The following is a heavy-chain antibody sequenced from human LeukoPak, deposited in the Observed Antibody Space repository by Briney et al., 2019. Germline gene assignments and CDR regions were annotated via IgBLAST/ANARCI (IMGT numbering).Heavy chain of an antibody. V-gene: IGHV3-15*07. J-gene: IGHJ4*02. CDR1: GYSISSGYY. Sequence: ETLSLTCTVSGYSISSGYYWGWIRQPPGKGLEWVARIKTKADGPAEYATPVKGRFAISRDDSQSMVYLQMSSPRSDDTAVYYCVWSSTWDKRFYLDQWGQGTLVTVSS. D-gene: IGHD6-6*01. CDR2: IKTKADGPA. CDR3: VWSSTWDKRFYLDQ.